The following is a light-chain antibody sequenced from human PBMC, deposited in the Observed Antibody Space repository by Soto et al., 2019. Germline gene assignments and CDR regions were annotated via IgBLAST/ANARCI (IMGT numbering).Light chain of an antibody. CDR2: AAS. V-gene: IGKV1-39*01. CDR3: QQSYNTWEVT. J-gene: IGKJ3*01. CDR1: QNINNY. Sequence: DIQMTQSPSSLSASVGDRVTITCRASQNINNYLNWYQQKPGKAPKLLIYAASSLQSGVPSRFSGSGSGTDFTLTISSLQPEDFATYYCQQSYNTWEVTFGPGTKVDIK.